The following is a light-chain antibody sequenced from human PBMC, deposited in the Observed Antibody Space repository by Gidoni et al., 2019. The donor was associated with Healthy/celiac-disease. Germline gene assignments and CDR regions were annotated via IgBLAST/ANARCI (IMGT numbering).Light chain of an antibody. Sequence: DIQMTQSPSSLSASVGDRVTITCRASQRISSYVNWYQQKPGKAPKLLIYAASSLQSGVPSRFGGSGSGTDFTLTISSLQPEDFATYYCQQSYSIPITFGQGTRLEIK. CDR2: AAS. V-gene: IGKV1-39*01. CDR1: QRISSY. J-gene: IGKJ5*01. CDR3: QQSYSIPIT.